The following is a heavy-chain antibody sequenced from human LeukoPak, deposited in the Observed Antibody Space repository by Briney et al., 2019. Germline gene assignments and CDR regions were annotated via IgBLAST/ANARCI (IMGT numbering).Heavy chain of an antibody. D-gene: IGHD2-2*01. CDR3: ASNLVPAAMWYAFDI. CDR2: IYHSGST. CDR1: GYSISSGYY. V-gene: IGHV4-38-2*01. Sequence: SETRSLTCAVSGYSISSGYYWGWIRQPPGKGLEGSGSIYHSGSTYYNPSLKSRVTISVDTSKNQFSLKLSSVTAADTAVYYCASNLVPAAMWYAFDIWGQGTMVTVSS. J-gene: IGHJ3*02.